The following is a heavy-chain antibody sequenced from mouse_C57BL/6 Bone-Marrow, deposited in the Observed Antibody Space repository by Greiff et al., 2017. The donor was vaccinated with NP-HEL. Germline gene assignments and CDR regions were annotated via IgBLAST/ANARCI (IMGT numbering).Heavy chain of an antibody. J-gene: IGHJ2*01. CDR3: ARDSGYAFDY. Sequence: VQLQQPGTELVKPGASVKLSCKASGYTFTSYWMYWVKQRPGQGLDWIGNINPSNGATNYIEKFKSKATLTVDKSSSTAYMQLSSLTSEDSAFYYCARDSGYAFDYWGQGTTLTVSS. CDR1: GYTFTSYW. V-gene: IGHV1-53*01. D-gene: IGHD3-2*02. CDR2: INPSNGAT.